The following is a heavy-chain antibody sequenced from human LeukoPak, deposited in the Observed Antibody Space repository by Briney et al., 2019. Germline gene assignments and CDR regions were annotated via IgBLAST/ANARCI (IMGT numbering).Heavy chain of an antibody. V-gene: IGHV1-46*01. CDR3: AKGGIKGVLSAARLFDI. CDR1: GYTFTSYY. D-gene: IGHD6-13*01. Sequence: ASVKASCKASGYTFTSYYMHWVRQAPGQGLEWMGIINPSGGSTSYAQKFQGRVTMTRDMSTSTVYMELSSLRSEDTAVYYCAKGGIKGVLSAARLFDIRGQGTMVTVSS. J-gene: IGHJ3*02. CDR2: INPSGGST.